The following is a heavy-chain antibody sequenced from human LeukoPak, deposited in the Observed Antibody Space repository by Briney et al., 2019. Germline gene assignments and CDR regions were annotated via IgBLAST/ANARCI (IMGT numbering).Heavy chain of an antibody. D-gene: IGHD3-22*01. CDR2: INPNSGGT. CDR1: GYTFTGYY. J-gene: IGHJ3*02. V-gene: IGHV1-2*02. CDR3: ARVPGDYYDSSGYEAFDI. Sequence: ASVKVSCKASGYTFTGYYMHWVRQAPGQGLEWMGWINPNSGGTNYAQKFQGRVTMTRDTSISTAYMELSRLRSDDAAVYYCARVPGDYYDSSGYEAFDIWGQGTMVTVSS.